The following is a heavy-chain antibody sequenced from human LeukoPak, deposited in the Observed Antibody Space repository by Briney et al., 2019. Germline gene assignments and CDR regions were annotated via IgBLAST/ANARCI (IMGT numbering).Heavy chain of an antibody. Sequence: GGSLRLSCAASGFTFSSYAMSWVRQAPGKGREWVPAISGSGGSTYYADSVKGRFTISRDNSKNTLYLQMNSLRAEDTAVYYCAKELVVPAADYYYYGMDVWGQGTTVTVSS. D-gene: IGHD2-2*01. V-gene: IGHV3-23*01. CDR3: AKELVVPAADYYYYGMDV. CDR2: ISGSGGST. J-gene: IGHJ6*02. CDR1: GFTFSSYA.